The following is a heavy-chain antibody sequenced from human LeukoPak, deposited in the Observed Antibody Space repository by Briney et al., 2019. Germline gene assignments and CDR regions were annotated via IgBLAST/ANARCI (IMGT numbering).Heavy chain of an antibody. J-gene: IGHJ4*02. CDR3: ARGYGRTTVTTTDY. CDR1: GFTFSSYA. V-gene: IGHV3-30*04. Sequence: PGGSLRLSCAASGFTFSSYAMHWVRQAPGKGLEWVAVISYDGSNKYYADSVKGRFTISRDNSKNTLYLQMNSLRAEDTAVYYCARGYGRTTVTTTDYWGQGTLVTVSS. CDR2: ISYDGSNK. D-gene: IGHD4-17*01.